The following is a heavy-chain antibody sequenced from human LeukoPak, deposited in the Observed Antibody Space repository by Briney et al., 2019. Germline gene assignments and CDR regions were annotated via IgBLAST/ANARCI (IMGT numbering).Heavy chain of an antibody. CDR2: IYSGGST. CDR1: GFTFSSYG. J-gene: IGHJ4*02. CDR3: ARDCSGGSCYGLDY. Sequence: GGSLRLSCAASGFTFSSYGMHWVRQAPGKGLEWVSVIYSGGSTYYADSVKGRFTISRDNSKNTLYLQMNSLRAEDTAVYYCARDCSGGSCYGLDYWGQGTLVTVSS. D-gene: IGHD2-15*01. V-gene: IGHV3-53*01.